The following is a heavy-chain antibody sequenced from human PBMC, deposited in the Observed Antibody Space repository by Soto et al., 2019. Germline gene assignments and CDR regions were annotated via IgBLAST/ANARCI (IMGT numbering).Heavy chain of an antibody. CDR1: GGSISSTNW. CDR3: GRWLGTSYGMDV. J-gene: IGHJ6*02. CDR2: INHNGSP. Sequence: QVQLQESGPGLVECSGTLSLTCAVSGGSISSTNWWSWVRQSPGKGLEGIGDINHNGSPDYNPSLKSPVTTSVDKSKNHFSLKLTSVTAADTAVYFCGRWLGTSYGMDVWGQGTAVNVSS. V-gene: IGHV4-4*02. D-gene: IGHD6-19*01.